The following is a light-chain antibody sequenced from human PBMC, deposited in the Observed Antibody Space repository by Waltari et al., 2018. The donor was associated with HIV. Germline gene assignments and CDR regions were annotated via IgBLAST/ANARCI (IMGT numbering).Light chain of an antibody. CDR2: RNN. J-gene: IGLJ3*02. V-gene: IGLV2-14*01. Sequence: QSAMTQPASVSGSPGQSITISCTGTSSDIGGYNFVSWYQQHPDKAPKLLSYRNNNRPSGISERLSTSRSGNTASLTITGLQPEDEADYYCSAWDSSLSAWVFGGGTKLTVL. CDR1: SSDIGGYNF. CDR3: SAWDSSLSAWV.